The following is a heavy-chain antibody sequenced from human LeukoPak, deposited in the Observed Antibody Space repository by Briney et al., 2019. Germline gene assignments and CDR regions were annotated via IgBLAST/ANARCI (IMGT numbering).Heavy chain of an antibody. J-gene: IGHJ6*02. V-gene: IGHV3-21*01. CDR1: RFALRRDD. CDR2: ISSSSRFI. Sequence: PGGSLRLSCAPSRFALRRDDMNLVRQAPGKGLEWVSSISSSSRFIYYADSVKGRFTISRDNAKNSLYLQMSTLRAEDTARYYCARVNSYYGMYVWGQGTTVTVSS. CDR3: ARVNSYYGMYV.